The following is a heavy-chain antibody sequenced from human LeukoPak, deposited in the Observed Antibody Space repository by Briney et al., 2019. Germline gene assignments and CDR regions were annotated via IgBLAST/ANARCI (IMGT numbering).Heavy chain of an antibody. V-gene: IGHV3-7*05. CDR3: AKGTLRYCSGGTCYPFDY. Sequence: TGGSLRLSCAASGFTFSSYAMTWVRQAPGKGLEWVANIKEDGSEKYYVDSVKGRFTISRDNAKNSLYLQINSLRAEDTAVYYCAKGTLRYCSGGTCYPFDYWGQGALVTVSS. CDR2: IKEDGSEK. CDR1: GFTFSSYA. D-gene: IGHD2-15*01. J-gene: IGHJ4*02.